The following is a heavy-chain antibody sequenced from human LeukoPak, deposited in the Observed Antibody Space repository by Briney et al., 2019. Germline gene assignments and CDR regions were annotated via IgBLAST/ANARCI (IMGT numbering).Heavy chain of an antibody. CDR1: GFTFSSYE. CDR2: ISSSGSTI. CDR3: ARVGGITMVRGKVDAFDI. Sequence: GGSLRLSCAASGFTFSSYEMNWVREAPGKGLEWVSYISSSGSTIYYADSVKGRFTISRDNAKNSLYLQMNSLRAEDTAVYYCARVGGITMVRGKVDAFDIWGQGTMVTVSS. D-gene: IGHD3-10*01. V-gene: IGHV3-48*03. J-gene: IGHJ3*02.